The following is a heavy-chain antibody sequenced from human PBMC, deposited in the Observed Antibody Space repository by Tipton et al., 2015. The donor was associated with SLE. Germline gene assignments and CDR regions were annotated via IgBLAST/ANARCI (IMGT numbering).Heavy chain of an antibody. CDR1: GFSFSTYW. J-gene: IGHJ4*02. CDR2: IHEDGSEV. V-gene: IGHV3-7*01. Sequence: SLRLSCEASGFSFSTYWMTWVRQAPGKGLEWLANIHEDGSEVNYVDSIKDRFTISRDNAKNSLYLQINSLRVDDTAVYYCVTAAPSRHWGQETLVTVSS. CDR3: VTAAPSRH. D-gene: IGHD2-15*01.